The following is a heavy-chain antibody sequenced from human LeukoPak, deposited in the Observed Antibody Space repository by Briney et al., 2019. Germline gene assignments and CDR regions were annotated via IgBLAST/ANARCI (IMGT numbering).Heavy chain of an antibody. CDR2: INHSGST. J-gene: IGHJ4*02. CDR1: GGSFSGYY. V-gene: IGHV4-34*01. Sequence: SETLSLTCAVYGGSFSGYYWNWIRQPPGKGLEWIGEINHSGSTNYNPSLKSRVTISVDTSKNQFSLKLSSVTAADTAVYYCARGTAMSHGGGFDYWGQGTLVTVSS. CDR3: ARGTAMSHGGGFDY. D-gene: IGHD5-18*01.